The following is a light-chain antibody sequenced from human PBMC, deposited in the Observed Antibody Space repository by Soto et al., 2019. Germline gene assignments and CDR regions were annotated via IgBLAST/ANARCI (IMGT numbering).Light chain of an antibody. CDR2: DVS. CDR1: SCGVGGYSY. CDR3: SSYAGVYTPIWV. J-gene: IGLJ1*01. V-gene: IGLV2-11*01. Sequence: SALPQPHSLSASPIQSVTVSCPGNSCGVGGYSYVYWYQEHPAQAPKLMIYDVSKRPSAVPDRLSGSKSGTTASLTISGIQSEDEADYYCSSYAGVYTPIWVFGSGTKVTV.